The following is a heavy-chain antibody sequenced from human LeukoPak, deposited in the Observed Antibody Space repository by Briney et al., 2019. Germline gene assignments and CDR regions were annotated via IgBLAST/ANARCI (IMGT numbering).Heavy chain of an antibody. CDR1: GGSISSYY. D-gene: IGHD3-10*01. V-gene: IGHV4-59*08. J-gene: IGHJ5*02. Sequence: PSETLSLTCTVSGGSISSYYWSWIRQPPGKGLEWIGYIYYSGSTNYNPSLKSRATISVDTSKNQFSLKLSSVTAADTAVYYCARQFMVRGVKVPWFDPWGQGTLVTVSS. CDR2: IYYSGST. CDR3: ARQFMVRGVKVPWFDP.